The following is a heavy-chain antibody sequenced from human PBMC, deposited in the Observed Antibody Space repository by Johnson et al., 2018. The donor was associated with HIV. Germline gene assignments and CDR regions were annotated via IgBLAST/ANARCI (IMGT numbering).Heavy chain of an antibody. CDR3: ARERSGTIAFDI. CDR2: ISYDGSNE. D-gene: IGHD1-7*01. J-gene: IGHJ3*02. V-gene: IGHV3-30-3*01. CDR1: GFTFSSYA. Sequence: QVLLVESGGGVVQPGRSLRLSCAASGFTFSSYALHWVRHAPGKGLDWVAIISYDGSNEYYADSVKGRFTISRDNSKNTLYLQMNSLRAEDTAVYYCARERSGTIAFDIWGQGTMVTVSS.